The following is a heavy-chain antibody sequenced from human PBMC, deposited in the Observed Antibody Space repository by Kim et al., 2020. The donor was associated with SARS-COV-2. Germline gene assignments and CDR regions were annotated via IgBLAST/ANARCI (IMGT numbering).Heavy chain of an antibody. CDR2: INHSGST. V-gene: IGHV4-34*01. Sequence: SETLSLTCAVYGGSFSGYYWSWIRQPPGKGLEWIGEINHSGSTNYNPSLKSRVTISVDTSKNQFSLKLSSVTAADTAVYYCARSAYGSGSNPFDYWGQGT. J-gene: IGHJ4*02. D-gene: IGHD3-10*01. CDR1: GGSFSGYY. CDR3: ARSAYGSGSNPFDY.